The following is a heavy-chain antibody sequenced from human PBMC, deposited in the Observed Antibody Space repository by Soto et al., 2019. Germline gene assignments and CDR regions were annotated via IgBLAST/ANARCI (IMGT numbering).Heavy chain of an antibody. Sequence: SETLSLTCTVSGGSISSGEYYWSWIRQPPGKGLEWIGYIYYSGSTYSNPSLKSRVTISVDTSRNQFSLKLSSVTAADTAVYFCAREGGEYYDSSGYLHHWFDHWGQGTLVTVSS. D-gene: IGHD3-22*01. CDR2: IYYSGST. V-gene: IGHV4-30-4*01. CDR1: GGSISSGEYY. CDR3: AREGGEYYDSSGYLHHWFDH. J-gene: IGHJ5*02.